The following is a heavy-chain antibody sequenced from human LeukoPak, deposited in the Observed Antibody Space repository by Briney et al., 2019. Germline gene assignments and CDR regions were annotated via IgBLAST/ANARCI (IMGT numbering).Heavy chain of an antibody. CDR3: AKDPYPGEQQLVQ. V-gene: IGHV3-30*18. D-gene: IGHD6-13*01. Sequence: PGGSLRLSCAASGFTFSSYGMHWVRQAPGKGLEWVAVISYDGSNKYYADSVKGRFTISRDNSKNTLYLQMNSLRAEDTAVYYCAKDPYPGEQQLVQWGQGTLVTVSS. J-gene: IGHJ4*02. CDR2: ISYDGSNK. CDR1: GFTFSSYG.